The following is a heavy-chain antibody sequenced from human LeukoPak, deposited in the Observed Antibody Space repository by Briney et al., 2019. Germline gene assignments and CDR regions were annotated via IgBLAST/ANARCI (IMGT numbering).Heavy chain of an antibody. D-gene: IGHD2-2*01. CDR1: GFTFSSYG. CDR2: IRYDGSNK. CDR3: AKDEGYCSSTSCSSYYYYYYMDV. V-gene: IGHV3-30*02. J-gene: IGHJ6*03. Sequence: GGSLRLSCAASGFTFSSYGMHWVRQAQAKGLEGVAFIRYDGSNKYYADSVKGRFTISRDNSKNTLYLQMNSLRAEDTAVYYCAKDEGYCSSTSCSSYYYYYYMDVWGKGTTVTVSS.